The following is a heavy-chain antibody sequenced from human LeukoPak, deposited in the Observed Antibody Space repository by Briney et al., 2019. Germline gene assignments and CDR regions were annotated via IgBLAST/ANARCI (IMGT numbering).Heavy chain of an antibody. D-gene: IGHD6-19*01. Sequence: PGGSLRLSCAASGFTFSSYGMDWVRQAPGKGLEWVADIWYDGSNKYYADSVKGRFTISRDNSKNTLYLQMNSLRAEDTAVYYCARGAKGWSPLDYWGQGTLVTVSS. J-gene: IGHJ4*02. V-gene: IGHV3-33*01. CDR3: ARGAKGWSPLDY. CDR2: IWYDGSNK. CDR1: GFTFSSYG.